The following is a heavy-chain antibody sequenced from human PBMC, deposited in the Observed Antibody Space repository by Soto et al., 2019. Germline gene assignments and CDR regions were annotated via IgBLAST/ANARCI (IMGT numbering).Heavy chain of an antibody. V-gene: IGHV4-34*01. Sequence: QVQLQQWGAGLLKPSETLSLTCAVYGGSFSGYYWSWIRQPPGKGLEWIGEINHSGSTNYNPSLKSRVTISVDTSKNQFSLKLSSVTAADTAVYYCARGKKSEWLAVYYYGMDVWGQGTTVTVSS. D-gene: IGHD6-19*01. CDR2: INHSGST. J-gene: IGHJ6*02. CDR1: GGSFSGYY. CDR3: ARGKKSEWLAVYYYGMDV.